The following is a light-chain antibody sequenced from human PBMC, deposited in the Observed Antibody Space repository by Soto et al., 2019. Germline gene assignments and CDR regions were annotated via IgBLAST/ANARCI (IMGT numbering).Light chain of an antibody. Sequence: EILMTQSPATLSVSPGERATLSCRASQSLNRNLAWYQQKPGQAPRLIIYGASTRASGIPARFSGRGSGTEFTLTISSLQSEDFALYYCQHYNDWPPAFTFVPGTKVDL. CDR1: QSLNRN. CDR3: QHYNDWPPAFT. CDR2: GAS. J-gene: IGKJ3*01. V-gene: IGKV3D-15*01.